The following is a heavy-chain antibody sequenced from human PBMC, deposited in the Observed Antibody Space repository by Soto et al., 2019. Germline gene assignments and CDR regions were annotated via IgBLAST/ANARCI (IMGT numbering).Heavy chain of an antibody. CDR1: GFTFSSYG. CDR3: AKDWDVSSYYFDY. Sequence: GGSLRLSCAASGFTFSSYGMHWVRQAPGKGLEWVAVISYDGSNKYYADSVKGRFTISRDNSKNTLYLQMNSLRPDDTAVYYCAKDWDVSSYYFDYWGQGTLVTVSS. J-gene: IGHJ4*02. CDR2: ISYDGSNK. D-gene: IGHD6-6*01. V-gene: IGHV3-30*18.